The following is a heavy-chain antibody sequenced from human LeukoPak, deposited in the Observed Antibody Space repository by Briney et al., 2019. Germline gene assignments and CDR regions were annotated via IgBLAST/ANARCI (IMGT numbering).Heavy chain of an antibody. J-gene: IGHJ6*02. V-gene: IGHV3-7*01. CDR2: IKQDGSEK. CDR3: ARVDIVATTNLYYYYGMDV. D-gene: IGHD5-12*01. CDR1: GFTFSSYW. Sequence: GGSLRLSCAASGFTFSSYWMSWVRQAPGKGLEWVANIKQDGSEKYYVDSVKGRFTISGDNAKNSLYLQMNSLRAEDTAVYYCARVDIVATTNLYYYYGMDVWGQGTTVTVSS.